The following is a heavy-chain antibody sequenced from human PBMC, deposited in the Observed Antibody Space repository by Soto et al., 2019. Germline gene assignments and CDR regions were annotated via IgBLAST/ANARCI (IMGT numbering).Heavy chain of an antibody. V-gene: IGHV1-8*02. CDR2: MNPINGAT. Sequence: ASVKVSCKASGYDFIAYDINWVRQASGKGLEWMGWMNPINGATGSARRFQGRVSMTRNTATATAYLELTSLRPDDSAVYYCGRGPSPRAPAGGTPYYYAMDVWGQGTTVTVSS. CDR3: GRGPSPRAPAGGTPYYYAMDV. CDR1: GYDFIAYD. D-gene: IGHD6-13*01. J-gene: IGHJ6*02.